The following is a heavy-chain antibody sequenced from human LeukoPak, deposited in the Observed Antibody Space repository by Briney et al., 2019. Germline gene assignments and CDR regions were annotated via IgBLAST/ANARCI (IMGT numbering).Heavy chain of an antibody. V-gene: IGHV4-30-2*01. CDR1: GGSISSGGYS. CDR3: ARGQPGVMWFGESGDDAFDI. J-gene: IGHJ3*02. D-gene: IGHD3-10*01. CDR2: IYHSGST. Sequence: SETLSLTCAVSGGSISSGGYSWSWIRQPPGTGLEWIGYIYHSGSTYYNPSLKSRVTISVDRSKNQFSLKLRSVTAADTAVYYCARGQPGVMWFGESGDDAFDIWGQGTMVTVSS.